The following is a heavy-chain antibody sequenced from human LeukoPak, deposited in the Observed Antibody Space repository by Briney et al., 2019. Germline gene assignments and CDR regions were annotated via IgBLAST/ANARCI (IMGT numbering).Heavy chain of an antibody. CDR1: GFTFSSYS. J-gene: IGHJ4*02. V-gene: IGHV3-21*01. CDR3: AREGEWFGEFPFDY. D-gene: IGHD3-10*01. CDR2: ISSSSSYI. Sequence: GGSLRLSCAASGFTFSSYSMNWVRQAPGKGLEWVSSISSSSSYIYYADSVKGRFTISRDNAKNSLYLQMNNLRAEDTAVYYCAREGEWFGEFPFDYWGQGTLVTVSS.